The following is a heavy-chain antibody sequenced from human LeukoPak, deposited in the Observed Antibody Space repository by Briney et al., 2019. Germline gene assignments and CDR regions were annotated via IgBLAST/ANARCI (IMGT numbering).Heavy chain of an antibody. CDR1: GGSISRTSYY. D-gene: IGHD5-18*01. J-gene: IGHJ4*02. Sequence: SETLSLTWAVSGGSISRTSYYWTWIRQPPGKGLGWIGSISYSGSTYYNPSLKSRVTISVDTSKSQFSLKLTSVTAADTAVYYCARSWIQLWLGDLTFDYWGQGTLVTVSS. CDR3: ARSWIQLWLGDLTFDY. V-gene: IGHV4-39*01. CDR2: ISYSGST.